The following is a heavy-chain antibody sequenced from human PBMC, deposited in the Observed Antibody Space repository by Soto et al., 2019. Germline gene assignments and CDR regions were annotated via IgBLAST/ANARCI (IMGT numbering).Heavy chain of an antibody. CDR3: ATDRYDYIWGSSRPVLYY. Sequence: ASVKVSCAVSGYTLTELSMHWVRQAPGKGLEWMGGFDPEDGETIYAQKFQGRVTMTEDTSTDTAYMELSSLRSEDTAVYYCATDRYDYIWGSSRPVLYYWGQGTLVTVSS. D-gene: IGHD3-16*01. CDR2: FDPEDGET. J-gene: IGHJ4*02. CDR1: GYTLTELS. V-gene: IGHV1-24*01.